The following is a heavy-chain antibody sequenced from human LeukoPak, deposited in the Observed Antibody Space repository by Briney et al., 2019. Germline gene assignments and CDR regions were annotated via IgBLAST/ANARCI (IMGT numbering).Heavy chain of an antibody. D-gene: IGHD6-6*01. CDR2: INPILGIA. CDR1: GGTFSSYA. Sequence: SVKVSCKASGGTFSSYAISWVRQAPGQGLEWMGRINPILGIANYAQKFQGRVTITADKSTSTAYMELSSLRSEDTAVYYCARGSSSPSGYYYYYMDVWGKGTTVTVSS. J-gene: IGHJ6*03. V-gene: IGHV1-69*04. CDR3: ARGSSSPSGYYYYYMDV.